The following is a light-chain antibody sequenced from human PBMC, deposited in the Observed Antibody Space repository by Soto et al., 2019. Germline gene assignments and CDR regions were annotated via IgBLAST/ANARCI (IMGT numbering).Light chain of an antibody. CDR1: QTISSI. J-gene: IGKJ1*01. V-gene: IGKV3-15*01. CDR2: IAS. CDR3: QQYYQWPWT. Sequence: EIVMTQSPATLSVSPGERVTLSCRASQTISSILAWYQQKPGRAPRLLIYIASIRATGIPARFSGSASGTDFTLTIRSLQSADFAIYYCQQYYQWPWTFGQGTKLDI.